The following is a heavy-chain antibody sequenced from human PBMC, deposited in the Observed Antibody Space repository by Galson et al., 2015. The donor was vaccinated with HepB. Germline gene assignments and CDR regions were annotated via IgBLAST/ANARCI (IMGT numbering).Heavy chain of an antibody. Sequence: SLRLSCAASGFTFSDYYMSWIRQAPGKGLEWVSYISSSSSYTNYADSVKGRFTISRDNAKNSLYLQMNSLRAEDTAVYYCARERYCSSTSCPAHLDYWGQGTLVTVSS. J-gene: IGHJ4*02. CDR3: ARERYCSSTSCPAHLDY. CDR1: GFTFSDYY. V-gene: IGHV3-11*06. D-gene: IGHD2-2*01. CDR2: ISSSSSYT.